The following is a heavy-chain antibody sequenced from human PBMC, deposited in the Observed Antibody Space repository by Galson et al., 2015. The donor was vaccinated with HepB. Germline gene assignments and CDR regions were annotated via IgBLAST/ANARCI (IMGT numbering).Heavy chain of an antibody. CDR1: GGSISTNY. CDR3: ARDGGTGTGLTYFYYYYMDV. CDR2: IYTSGST. J-gene: IGHJ6*03. V-gene: IGHV4-4*07. Sequence: SETLSLTCTVSGGSISTNYWSWIRQPAGKGLEWIGRIYTSGSTKYNPSLKSRVTMSVDTSKNQVSLRLTSVPAADTAVYYCARDGGTGTGLTYFYYYYMDVWGRGTTVIVSS. D-gene: IGHD1-1*01.